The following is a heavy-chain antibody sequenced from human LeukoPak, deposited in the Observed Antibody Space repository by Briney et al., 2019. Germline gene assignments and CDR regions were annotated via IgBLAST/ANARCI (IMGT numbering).Heavy chain of an antibody. D-gene: IGHD3-10*01. CDR3: ARDHEYYYGSGSYYPGGCDY. Sequence: GASVKVSCKASGYTFTSYYMHWVRQAPGQGLEWMGIINSSGGTTSYAQKFQGRVTMTRDTSTSTVYMELSSLRSEDTAVCYCARDHEYYYGSGSYYPGGCDYWGQGTLVTVSS. V-gene: IGHV1-46*01. J-gene: IGHJ4*02. CDR2: INSSGGTT. CDR1: GYTFTSYY.